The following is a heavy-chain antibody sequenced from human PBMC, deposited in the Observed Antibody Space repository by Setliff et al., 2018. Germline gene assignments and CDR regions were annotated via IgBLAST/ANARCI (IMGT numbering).Heavy chain of an antibody. CDR3: ARVDFTMIQGVLGL. CDR1: GVSISSYY. J-gene: IGHJ1*01. CDR2: IQKSGST. V-gene: IGHV4-59*01. Sequence: PSETLSLTSNVSGVSISSYYWSWTRQPPGKGLESIGYIQKSGSTNYNPSLMSRVSISVDTSKNQFSLKLRSVTAADTAVYFCARVDFTMIQGVLGLWGQGTLVTVSS. D-gene: IGHD3-10*01.